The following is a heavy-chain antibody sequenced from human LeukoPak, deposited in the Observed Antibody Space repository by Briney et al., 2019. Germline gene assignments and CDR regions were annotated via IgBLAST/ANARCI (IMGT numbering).Heavy chain of an antibody. CDR1: GFTFSSYG. CDR3: AREGSVVTAIHD. V-gene: IGHV3-33*01. Sequence: GGSLRLSCAASGFTFSSYGMHWVRQAPGKGLEWVAVIWYDGSNKYYADSVKGRFTISRDNSKNTLYLQMNSLRAEDTAVYYCAREGSVVTAIHDWGQGTLVTVSS. D-gene: IGHD2-21*02. CDR2: IWYDGSNK. J-gene: IGHJ4*02.